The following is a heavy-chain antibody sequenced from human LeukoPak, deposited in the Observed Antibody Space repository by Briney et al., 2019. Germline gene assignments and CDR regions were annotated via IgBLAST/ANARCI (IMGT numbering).Heavy chain of an antibody. CDR2: ISGSGGST. V-gene: IGHV3-23*01. J-gene: IGHJ3*02. CDR1: GFTFSSYA. D-gene: IGHD5-18*01. Sequence: GGSLRLSCTASGFTFSSYAMSWVRQAPGKGLEWVSAISGSGGSTYYADSVKGRFTISRDNSKNTLYLQMNSLRAEDTAVYYCAKDHQLWLNAFDIWGQGTMVTVSS. CDR3: AKDHQLWLNAFDI.